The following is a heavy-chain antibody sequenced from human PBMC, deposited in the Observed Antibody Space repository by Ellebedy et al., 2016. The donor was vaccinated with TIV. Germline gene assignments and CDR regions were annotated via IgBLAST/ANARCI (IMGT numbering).Heavy chain of an antibody. Sequence: GESLKISCAASGFTFSSYWMHWVRQAPGKGLVWVSRINSDGSSTSYADSVKGRFTISRDNAKNTLYLQMNSLRAEDTAVYYCARDDSSSWYTFLDYYYYYGMDVWGQGTTVTVSS. D-gene: IGHD6-13*01. J-gene: IGHJ6*02. CDR2: INSDGSST. CDR1: GFTFSSYW. V-gene: IGHV3-74*01. CDR3: ARDDSSSWYTFLDYYYYYGMDV.